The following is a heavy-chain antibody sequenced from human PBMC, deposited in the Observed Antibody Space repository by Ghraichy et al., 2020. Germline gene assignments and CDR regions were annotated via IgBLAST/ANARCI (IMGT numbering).Heavy chain of an antibody. J-gene: IGHJ4*02. CDR1: GFTVSSNY. CDR2: IYSGGST. V-gene: IGHV3-53*01. D-gene: IGHD1-26*01. CDR3: ARDLVGALHY. Sequence: GGSLRLSCAASGFTVSSNYMSWVRQAPGKGLEWVSVIYSGGSTYYADSVKGRFTISRDNSKNMLYLQMNSLRAEDTAVYYCARDLVGALHYWGQGTLVTVSS.